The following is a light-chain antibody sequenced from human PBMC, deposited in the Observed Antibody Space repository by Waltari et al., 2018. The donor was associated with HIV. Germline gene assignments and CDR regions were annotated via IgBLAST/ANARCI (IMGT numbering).Light chain of an antibody. Sequence: ENVLTQSPGTLSLSPGERATLSCRASRSVSSNYLTWYQQRPCPAPRRLIYAASTRATAIPDRFSGSGSGTDFTLTISRLEPEDFAVYYCQQYGTSPYTFGQGTKVEI. CDR1: RSVSSNY. J-gene: IGKJ2*01. V-gene: IGKV3-20*01. CDR2: AAS. CDR3: QQYGTSPYT.